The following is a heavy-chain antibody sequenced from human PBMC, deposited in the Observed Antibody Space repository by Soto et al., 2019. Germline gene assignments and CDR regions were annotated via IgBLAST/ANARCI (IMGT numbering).Heavy chain of an antibody. J-gene: IGHJ6*02. D-gene: IGHD3-22*01. Sequence: SETLSLTCAVYGGSFSGYYWSWIRQPPGKGLEWIGEINHSGSTNYNPSLKSRVTISVDTSKNQFSLKLGSVTAADTAVYYCARERSSSSGYSGNSGRPLRLIPYYYGMDVWGQGTTVTVSS. CDR1: GGSFSGYY. CDR3: ARERSSSSGYSGNSGRPLRLIPYYYGMDV. V-gene: IGHV4-34*01. CDR2: INHSGST.